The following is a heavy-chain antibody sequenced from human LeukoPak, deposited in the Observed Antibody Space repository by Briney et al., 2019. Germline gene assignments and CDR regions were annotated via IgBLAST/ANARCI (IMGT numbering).Heavy chain of an antibody. J-gene: IGHJ3*02. CDR2: INWNGGST. D-gene: IGHD3-22*01. Sequence: PGGSLRLSCAASGFTFDDYGMSWVRQAPGKGLEWVSGINWNGGSTGYADSVKGRFTISRDNAKNSLYLQMNSLRAEDTALYYCARDRYYYDSSGKGAFDIWGQGTMVTVSS. CDR1: GFTFDDYG. V-gene: IGHV3-20*04. CDR3: ARDRYYYDSSGKGAFDI.